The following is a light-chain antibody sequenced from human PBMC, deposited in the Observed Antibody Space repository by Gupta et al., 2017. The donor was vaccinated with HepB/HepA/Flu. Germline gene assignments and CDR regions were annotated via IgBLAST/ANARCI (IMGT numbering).Light chain of an antibody. CDR1: SLRTYY. CDR3: NSRDSSGNHLVV. J-gene: IGLJ3*02. CDR2: GQD. V-gene: IGLV3-19*01. Sequence: SSELTQDPAVSVALGQTVRITCQGDSLRTYYASWYQQRPGQAPLLVVFGQDKRPSGIPDRFSASRSGNTASLTITGAQAEDEADYYCNSRDSSGNHLVVFGGGTKLTV.